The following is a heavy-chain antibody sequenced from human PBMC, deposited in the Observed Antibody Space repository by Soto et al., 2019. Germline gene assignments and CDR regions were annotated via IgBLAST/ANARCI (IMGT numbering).Heavy chain of an antibody. CDR2: IGTAGDT. D-gene: IGHD3-22*01. CDR1: GFTFSSYD. Sequence: GGSLRLSCAASGFTFSSYDMHWVRQATGKGLEWVSAIGTAGDTYYPGSVKGRFTISRENAKNSLYLQMNSLRAGDTAVYYCARGVSYYDSSGHLYYFDYWGQGTLVTVSS. J-gene: IGHJ4*02. CDR3: ARGVSYYDSSGHLYYFDY. V-gene: IGHV3-13*01.